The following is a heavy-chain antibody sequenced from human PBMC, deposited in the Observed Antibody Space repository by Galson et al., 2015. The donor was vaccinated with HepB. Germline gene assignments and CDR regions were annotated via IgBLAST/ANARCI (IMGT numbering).Heavy chain of an antibody. V-gene: IGHV3-9*01. Sequence: SQRLSCAASGFTFDDYAMHWVRQAPGKGLEWVSGISWNSGSIGYADSVKGRFTISRDNAKNSLYLQMNSLRAEDTALYYCAKDIRAYSSSPTLRYWGQGTLVTVSS. CDR1: GFTFDDYA. CDR2: ISWNSGSI. CDR3: AKDIRAYSSSPTLRY. J-gene: IGHJ4*02. D-gene: IGHD6-6*01.